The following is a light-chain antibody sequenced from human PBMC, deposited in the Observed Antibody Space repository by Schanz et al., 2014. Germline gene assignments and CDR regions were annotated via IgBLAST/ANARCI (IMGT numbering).Light chain of an antibody. J-gene: IGLJ3*02. CDR1: SSDVGGTNY. V-gene: IGLV2-11*01. CDR3: CSYAGRPWV. CDR2: EGS. Sequence: QSALTQPPSVSGSPGQSVTISCTGTSSDVGGTNYVSWYQHHPGKAPKLMIYEGSKRPSGVSNRFSGSGSGNTASLTISGLQAEDEADYYCCSYAGRPWVFGGGTKLTVL.